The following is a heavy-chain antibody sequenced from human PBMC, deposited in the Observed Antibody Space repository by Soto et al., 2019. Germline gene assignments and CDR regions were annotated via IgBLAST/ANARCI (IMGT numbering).Heavy chain of an antibody. CDR3: VTIRRNAFDS. V-gene: IGHV1-69*06. CDR1: GGTFSSYD. Sequence: SVKVSCKASGGTFSSYDISWVGQAPGQGVEGMGGIIPIFGTANYAQKFQRRVTITADKSTSTAYMQLSSLRSEDTAVYYCVTIRRNAFDSWGPGTMVPVSS. D-gene: IGHD3-3*01. CDR2: IIPIFGTA. J-gene: IGHJ3*02.